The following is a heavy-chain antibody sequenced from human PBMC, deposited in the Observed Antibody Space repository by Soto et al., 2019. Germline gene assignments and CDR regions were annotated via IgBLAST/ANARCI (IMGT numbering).Heavy chain of an antibody. D-gene: IGHD3-10*01. Sequence: ASVKVSCKASGYTFTSYDINWVRQATGQGLEWMGWMNPNSGNTGYAQKFQGRVTMTRNTSISTAYMELSSLRSEDTAVYYCARDLTMVRGESYWGQGTLVTVSS. J-gene: IGHJ4*02. CDR2: MNPNSGNT. V-gene: IGHV1-8*01. CDR1: GYTFTSYD. CDR3: ARDLTMVRGESY.